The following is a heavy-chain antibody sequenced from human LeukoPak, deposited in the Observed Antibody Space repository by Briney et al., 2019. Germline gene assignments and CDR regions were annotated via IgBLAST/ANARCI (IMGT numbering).Heavy chain of an antibody. V-gene: IGHV3-23*01. CDR2: ISGSGGST. Sequence: GGSLRLSCAASGFTFSSYGMSWVRQAPGKGLEWVSAISGSGGSTYYADSVKGRLTISRDNSKNTLYLQMNSLRAEDTAVYYCAKDGNDSSGYSLRAFDIWGQGTMVTVSS. J-gene: IGHJ3*02. D-gene: IGHD3-22*01. CDR1: GFTFSSYG. CDR3: AKDGNDSSGYSLRAFDI.